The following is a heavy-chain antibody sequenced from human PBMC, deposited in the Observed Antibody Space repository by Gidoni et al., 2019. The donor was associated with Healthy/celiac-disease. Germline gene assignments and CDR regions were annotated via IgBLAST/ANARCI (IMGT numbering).Heavy chain of an antibody. CDR2: IIPIFGTA. D-gene: IGHD5-12*01. CDR1: GGTFSSSA. CDR3: ARGRAIVATIPYYFDY. J-gene: IGHJ4*02. Sequence: QVQLVQSGAEVKKPGSSVKVSCKASGGTFSSSAISWVRQAPGQGLEWMGGIIPIFGTANYAQKFQGRVTITADESTSTAYMELSSLRSEDTAVYYCARGRAIVATIPYYFDYWGQGTLVTVSS. V-gene: IGHV1-69*01.